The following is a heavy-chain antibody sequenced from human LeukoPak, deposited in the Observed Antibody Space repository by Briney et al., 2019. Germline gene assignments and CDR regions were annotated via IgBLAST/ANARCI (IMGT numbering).Heavy chain of an antibody. D-gene: IGHD4-23*01. CDR1: GGSISSGSYY. CDR3: ARGGYGGNSGDAFDI. V-gene: IGHV4-61*10. Sequence: PSQTLSLTCTVSGGSISSGSYYWSWIRQPAGTGLEWIGYIYYSGSTNYNPSLKSRVTISVDTSKNQFSLKLSSVTAADTAVYYCARGGYGGNSGDAFDIWGQGTMVTVSS. J-gene: IGHJ3*02. CDR2: IYYSGST.